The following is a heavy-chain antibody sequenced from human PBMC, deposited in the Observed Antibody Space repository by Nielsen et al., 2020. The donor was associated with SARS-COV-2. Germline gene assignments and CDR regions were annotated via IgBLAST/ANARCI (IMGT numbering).Heavy chain of an antibody. Sequence: ASVKVSCKASGYTFTSYGISWVRQAPGQGLEWMGWISAYNGNTNYAQKLQGRVTMTTDTSTSTAYMELRSLRSDDTAVYYCARVSGRWIQLWLYYYYGMDVWGQGTTVTVSS. D-gene: IGHD5-18*01. CDR2: ISAYNGNT. CDR3: ARVSGRWIQLWLYYYYGMDV. J-gene: IGHJ6*02. V-gene: IGHV1-18*01. CDR1: GYTFTSYG.